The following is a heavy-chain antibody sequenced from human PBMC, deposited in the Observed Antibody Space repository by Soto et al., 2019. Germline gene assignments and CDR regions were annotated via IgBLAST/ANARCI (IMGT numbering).Heavy chain of an antibody. CDR3: ARGAASIAARGWFDP. J-gene: IGHJ5*02. CDR2: IYYSGST. V-gene: IGHV4-31*03. Sequence: QVQLQESGPGLVKPSQTLSLTCTVSGGSISSGGYYWSWIRQHPGKGLEWIGYIYYSGSTYSNPSHKSRVTISVDTSKNQFSLKLSSVTAADTAVYYCARGAASIAARGWFDPWGQGTLVTVSS. CDR1: GGSISSGGYY. D-gene: IGHD6-6*01.